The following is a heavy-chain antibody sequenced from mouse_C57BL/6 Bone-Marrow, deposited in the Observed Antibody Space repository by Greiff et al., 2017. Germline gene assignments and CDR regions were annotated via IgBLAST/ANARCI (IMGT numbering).Heavy chain of an antibody. CDR3: ARPPITTVLAFDF. CDR2: ISSGGSYT. D-gene: IGHD1-1*01. CDR1: GFTFSSYG. Sequence: EVKLVESGGDLVKPGGSLKLSCAASGFTFSSYGMSWVRQTPDKRLEWVATISSGGSYTYYPDSVKGRFTISRDNAKNTLYLQMSSLKSEDTAMYYCARPPITTVLAFDFWGPGTTLTVSS. V-gene: IGHV5-6*01. J-gene: IGHJ2*01.